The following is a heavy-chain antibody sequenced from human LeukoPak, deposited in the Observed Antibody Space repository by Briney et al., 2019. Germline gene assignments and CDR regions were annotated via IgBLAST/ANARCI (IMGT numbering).Heavy chain of an antibody. Sequence: ASVKVSCKVSGYTLTELSMHWVRQAPGKGLEWMGGFDPEDGETIYAQKFQGRVTMTEDTSTDTAYMELSSLRSEDTAVYYCATDQSTVNAFDIWGQGTMVTVSS. V-gene: IGHV1-24*01. CDR3: ATDQSTVNAFDI. J-gene: IGHJ3*02. CDR1: GYTLTELS. D-gene: IGHD4-17*01. CDR2: FDPEDGET.